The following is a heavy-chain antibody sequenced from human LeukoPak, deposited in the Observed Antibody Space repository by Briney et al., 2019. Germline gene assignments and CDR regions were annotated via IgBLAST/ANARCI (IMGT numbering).Heavy chain of an antibody. V-gene: IGHV3-53*01. CDR2: IYSDGNT. CDR1: GFTVSSHF. J-gene: IGHJ4*02. Sequence: GGSLRLSCAASGFTVSSHFMSWVRQAPGKGLKWVSVIYSDGNTYYADSVKGRFTIFRDNSKNTVYLQMNSLRAEDTALYYCARSGSGWFDYWGQGTLVTVSS. D-gene: IGHD6-19*01. CDR3: ARSGSGWFDY.